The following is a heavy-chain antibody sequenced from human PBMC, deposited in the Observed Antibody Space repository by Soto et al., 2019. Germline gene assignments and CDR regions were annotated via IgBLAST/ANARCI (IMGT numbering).Heavy chain of an antibody. CDR1: GFTFSSYS. CDR3: ARVGNSSGYYYWQSYYYYYGMDV. J-gene: IGHJ6*02. Sequence: GGSLRLSCAASGFTFSSYSMNWVRQAPGKGLEWVSYISSSSSTIYYADSVKGRFTISRDNAKNSLYLQMNSLRDEDTAVYYCARVGNSSGYYYWQSYYYYYGMDVWGQGTTVTVSS. CDR2: ISSSSSTI. D-gene: IGHD3-22*01. V-gene: IGHV3-48*02.